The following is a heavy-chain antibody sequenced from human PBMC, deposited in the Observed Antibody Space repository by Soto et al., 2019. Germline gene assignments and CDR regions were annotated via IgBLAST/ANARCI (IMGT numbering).Heavy chain of an antibody. CDR2: ISSSSSTI. CDR3: AGELGVPAAMFRSGGFDP. D-gene: IGHD2-2*01. Sequence: GGSLRLSCAASGFTFSSYSMNWVRQAPGKGLEWVSYISSSSSTIYYADSVKGRFTISRDNAKNSLYLQMNSLRAEDTAVYYCAGELGVPAAMFRSGGFDPWGQGTLVTVSS. V-gene: IGHV3-48*01. J-gene: IGHJ5*02. CDR1: GFTFSSYS.